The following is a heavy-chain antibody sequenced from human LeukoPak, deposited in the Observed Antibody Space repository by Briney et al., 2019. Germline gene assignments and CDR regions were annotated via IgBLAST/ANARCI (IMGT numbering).Heavy chain of an antibody. V-gene: IGHV4-30-4*02. CDR2: IYYSGST. CDR3: ARGYTASVGHFDY. CDR1: GGSISSDNYY. J-gene: IGHJ4*02. Sequence: SETLSLTCTVSGGSISSDNYYWSWVRQHPGEGLEWIGYIYYSGSTYYNPSLKSRVTISVDTSKNQFSLKLSSVTAADTAVYYCARGYTASVGHFDYWGQGTLVTVSS. D-gene: IGHD1-14*01.